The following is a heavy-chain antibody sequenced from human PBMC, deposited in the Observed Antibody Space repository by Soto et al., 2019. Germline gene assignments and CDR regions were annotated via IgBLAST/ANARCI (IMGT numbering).Heavy chain of an antibody. CDR3: AKDRGIIVKAGDAFDV. Sequence: AGGSLRLSCASSGFTLSMSAVNWVRQAPGKGLEWVSYISDSGDRTYYADSVKGRFTISRDRSKNTVSLQMDSLRAEDTAVYYCAKDRGIIVKAGDAFDVWGQGTKVT. CDR2: ISDSGDRT. CDR1: GFTLSMSA. J-gene: IGHJ3*01. D-gene: IGHD3-16*02. V-gene: IGHV3-23*01.